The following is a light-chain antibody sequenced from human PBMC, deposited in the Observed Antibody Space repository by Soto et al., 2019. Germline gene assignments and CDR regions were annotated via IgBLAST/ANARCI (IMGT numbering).Light chain of an antibody. CDR3: QQYNNWPPLT. CDR1: QSVSSN. V-gene: IGKV3-15*01. Sequence: EIVMTQSPATLSVSPGERATLSCRASQSVSSNLAWYQQKPGQAPRLPIYAASTRATGDPARFRGSGSGAQFTLTISSLQSEDFGVYYCQQYNNWPPLTFGGGTKVEIK. CDR2: AAS. J-gene: IGKJ4*01.